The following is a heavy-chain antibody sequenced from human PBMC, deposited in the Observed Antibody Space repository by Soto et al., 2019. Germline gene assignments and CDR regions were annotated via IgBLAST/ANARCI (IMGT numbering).Heavy chain of an antibody. CDR2: TYYSGST. V-gene: IGHV4-59*01. Sequence: SETLSLTCTVSGGSMIAYYWNWMRQPPGKGLQWIGYTYYSGSTTYNPSLKSRVTISVDSSKNQFSLKLDSVTPADTAVYYCARVRGTAGKRYFDYWGPGTLVTV. CDR1: GGSMIAYY. CDR3: ARVRGTAGKRYFDY. J-gene: IGHJ4*02. D-gene: IGHD6-13*01.